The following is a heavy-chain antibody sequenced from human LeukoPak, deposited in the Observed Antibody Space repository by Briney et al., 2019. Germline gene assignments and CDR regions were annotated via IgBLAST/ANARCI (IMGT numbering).Heavy chain of an antibody. V-gene: IGHV3-48*04. CDR3: ARELNWNLDY. J-gene: IGHJ4*02. Sequence: SGGSLRLSCAASEFTFSSYNMNWVRQAPGKGLEWVSYITSSGSTIYYADSVKGRFTISRDNAKNSLYLQMNSLRAEDTAVYYCARELNWNLDYWGQGTLVTVSS. CDR2: ITSSGSTI. D-gene: IGHD1-1*01. CDR1: EFTFSSYN.